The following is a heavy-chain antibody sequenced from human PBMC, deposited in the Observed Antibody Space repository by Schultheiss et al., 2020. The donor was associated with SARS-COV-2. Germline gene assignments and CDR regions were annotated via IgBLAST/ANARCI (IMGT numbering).Heavy chain of an antibody. V-gene: IGHV3-33*01. J-gene: IGHJ4*02. D-gene: IGHD3-3*01. CDR3: ARSYDFWSGYLTFDY. CDR1: GFTFSNYG. Sequence: GGSLRLSCSLSGFTFSNYGMHWVRQAPGKGLEWVAFLWYDESNKYYADSVKGRFTISRDLSRNTLYLQMSSLRADDTAVYYCARSYDFWSGYLTFDYWGQGTLVTVSS. CDR2: LWYDESNK.